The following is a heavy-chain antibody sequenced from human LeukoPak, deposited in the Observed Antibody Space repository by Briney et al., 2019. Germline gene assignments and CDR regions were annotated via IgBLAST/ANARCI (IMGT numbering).Heavy chain of an antibody. V-gene: IGHV1-69*13. Sequence: SVKVSCKASGGTFSSYAISWVRQAPGQGLEWMGGIIPVFNTADQAQKFQDRVTITADESTSTAYMELSSLRPEDTAVYYCARCPWQRDGQGAYYFDYWGQGTLVTVSS. D-gene: IGHD5-12*01. CDR3: ARCPWQRDGQGAYYFDY. CDR2: IIPVFNTA. J-gene: IGHJ4*02. CDR1: GGTFSSYA.